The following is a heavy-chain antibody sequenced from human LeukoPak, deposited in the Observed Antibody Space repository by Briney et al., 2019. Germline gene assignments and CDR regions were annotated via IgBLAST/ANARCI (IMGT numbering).Heavy chain of an antibody. D-gene: IGHD3-22*01. V-gene: IGHV3-23*01. CDR3: AKDKYHDSSGTFDY. CDR1: GFTFSSYA. CDR2: VSASGGGT. Sequence: GGSLRLSCAASGFTFSSYAMSWARQAPGKGLEWVSRVSASGGGTFYAGSVEGRFIISRDNSKNTLSLQMSSLRAEDTAIYYCAKDKYHDSSGTFDYWGQGTLVTVSS. J-gene: IGHJ4*02.